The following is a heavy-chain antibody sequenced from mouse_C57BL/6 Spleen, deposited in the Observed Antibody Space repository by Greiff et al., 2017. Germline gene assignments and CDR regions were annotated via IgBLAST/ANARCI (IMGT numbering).Heavy chain of an antibody. Sequence: QVQLQQPGAELVKPGASVKLSCKASGYTFTSYWMQWVKPRPGQGLEWIGEIDPSDSYTNYNQKFKGKATLTVDTSSSTAYMQLSSLTSEDSAVYYCARFSECYYSKAMDYWGQGTSVTVSS. J-gene: IGHJ4*01. CDR1: GYTFTSYW. CDR3: ARFSECYYSKAMDY. V-gene: IGHV1-50*01. D-gene: IGHD1-1*01. CDR2: IDPSDSYT.